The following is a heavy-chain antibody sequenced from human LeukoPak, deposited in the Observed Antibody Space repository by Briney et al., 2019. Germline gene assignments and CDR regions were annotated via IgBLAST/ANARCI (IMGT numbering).Heavy chain of an antibody. D-gene: IGHD6-13*01. CDR3: AREYSSSWYSPYYFDY. CDR1: GGTFSRYA. Sequence: SVKVSCKASGGTFSRYAISWVRQAPGQGLEWTGGIIPIFGTANYAQKFQGRVTITTDESTSTAYMELSSLRSEDTAVYYCAREYSSSWYSPYYFDYWGQGTLVTVSS. V-gene: IGHV1-69*05. CDR2: IIPIFGTA. J-gene: IGHJ4*02.